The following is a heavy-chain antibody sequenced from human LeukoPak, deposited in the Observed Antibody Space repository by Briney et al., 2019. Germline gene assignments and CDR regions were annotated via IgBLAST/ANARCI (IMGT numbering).Heavy chain of an antibody. CDR2: IYSAGSI. Sequence: PGGSLRLSCAASGFNVSSNYVSWLRQAPGKGLEWVSVIYSAGSIFYADSVQGRFTIFRDNSKNTLYLQMNSLRAEDTAVYYCARGGVPPNWFDPWGQGTLVTVSS. CDR1: GFNVSSNY. J-gene: IGHJ5*02. D-gene: IGHD1-1*01. CDR3: ARGGVPPNWFDP. V-gene: IGHV3-53*01.